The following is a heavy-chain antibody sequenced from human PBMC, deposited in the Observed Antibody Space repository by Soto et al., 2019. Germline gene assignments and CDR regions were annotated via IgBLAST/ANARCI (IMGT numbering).Heavy chain of an antibody. D-gene: IGHD3-10*01. Sequence: GGSLRLSCAASGFTFSDFGMHWVRQAPGKGLEWVAIISYDGILKYYADSVKGRFTISRDTSKGAVYLQMNSLTPEDTAVYYCAKDFKVSGGHYGSLHYYYGMDVWGQGTTVTVAS. CDR2: ISYDGILK. J-gene: IGHJ6*02. V-gene: IGHV3-30*18. CDR3: AKDFKVSGGHYGSLHYYYGMDV. CDR1: GFTFSDFG.